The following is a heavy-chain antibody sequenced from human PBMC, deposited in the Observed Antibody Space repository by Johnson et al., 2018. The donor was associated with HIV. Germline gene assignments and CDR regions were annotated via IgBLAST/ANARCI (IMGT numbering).Heavy chain of an antibody. CDR1: GFTFSTNW. V-gene: IGHV3-74*01. D-gene: IGHD2-21*02. CDR3: ARDRRWCCGGDCCTGAFDI. Sequence: VQLVESGGDLVQPGGSLRLSCVGSGFTFSTNWMHWVRQAPGKGLVWVSRINSDGSSTSYADSVKGRFTISRDNAKNTLYLQMNSLRAVDTAVYYWARDRRWCCGGDCCTGAFDIWGQGTMGTISS. CDR2: INSDGSST. J-gene: IGHJ3*02.